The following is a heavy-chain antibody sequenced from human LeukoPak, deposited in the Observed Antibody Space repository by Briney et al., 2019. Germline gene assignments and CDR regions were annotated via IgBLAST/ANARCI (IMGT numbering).Heavy chain of an antibody. CDR3: ASALPSFDSSGYYQLYFDY. V-gene: IGHV4-34*01. CDR2: INHSGST. D-gene: IGHD3-22*01. Sequence: PSETLSLTCAVYGGSFSGYYWSWIRQPPGKGLEWIGEINHSGSTNYNPSLKSRVTISVDTSKNQFSLELSSVTAADTAVYYCASALPSFDSSGYYQLYFDYWGQGTLVTVSS. J-gene: IGHJ4*02. CDR1: GGSFSGYY.